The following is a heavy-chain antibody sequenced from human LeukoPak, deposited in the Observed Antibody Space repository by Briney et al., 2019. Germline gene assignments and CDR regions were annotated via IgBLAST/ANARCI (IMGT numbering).Heavy chain of an antibody. J-gene: IGHJ4*02. CDR1: GFAFSSYG. CDR2: ISSNSRTV. D-gene: IGHD6-6*01. V-gene: IGHV3-48*01. Sequence: GGSLRLSCVASGFAFSSYGMDWVRQAPGKGLEWVSYISSNSRTVNYADSVKGRFTISRDNARNSLYLQMNSLRAEDTAVYYCARGGAARPDYWGQGTLVTVSS. CDR3: ARGGAARPDY.